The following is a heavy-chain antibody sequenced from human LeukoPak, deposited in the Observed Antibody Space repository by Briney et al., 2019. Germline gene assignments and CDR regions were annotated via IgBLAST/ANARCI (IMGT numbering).Heavy chain of an antibody. Sequence: GASVKVSCKASGGTFSSYAINWVRQAPGQGLEWMGGIIPIFGTANYAQKFQGRVTITADESTSTAYMELSSLRSEDTAVYYCARVTVGDGDDYYYYGMDVWGQGTTVTVSS. D-gene: IGHD4-17*01. CDR2: IIPIFGTA. V-gene: IGHV1-69*13. J-gene: IGHJ6*02. CDR1: GGTFSSYA. CDR3: ARVTVGDGDDYYYYGMDV.